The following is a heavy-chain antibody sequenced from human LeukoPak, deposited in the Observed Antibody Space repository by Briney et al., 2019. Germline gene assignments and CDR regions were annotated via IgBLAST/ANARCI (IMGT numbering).Heavy chain of an antibody. CDR1: GFTVSSND. Sequence: GGSLRLSCAASGFTVSSNDMSWVRQAPGKGLEWVSTISPSADSTYYADSVKGRFTFSRDNSKNTIFLQMSSLRVEDTAIYYCAKGAGYNPFSPFDLWGQGTLVTVSS. V-gene: IGHV3-23*01. J-gene: IGHJ3*01. CDR2: ISPSADST. D-gene: IGHD5-24*01. CDR3: AKGAGYNPFSPFDL.